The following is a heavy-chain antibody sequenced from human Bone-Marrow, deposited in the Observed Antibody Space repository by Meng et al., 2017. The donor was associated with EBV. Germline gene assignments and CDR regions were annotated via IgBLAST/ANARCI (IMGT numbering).Heavy chain of an antibody. Sequence: QVQLQESGPGLVKPSXXLSLTXXVSGASVSGDTYHWSWIRQPPGKVLEWIGYIYVGGTTIYNPSLKSRVTISIDASKNQFSLKLSSLTTADTAVYYCAKSRSSTPGVVDYGGQGTLVTVSS. CDR3: AKSRSSTPGVVDY. J-gene: IGHJ4*02. D-gene: IGHD3-10*01. CDR2: IYVGGTT. CDR1: GASVSGDTYH. V-gene: IGHV4-61*01.